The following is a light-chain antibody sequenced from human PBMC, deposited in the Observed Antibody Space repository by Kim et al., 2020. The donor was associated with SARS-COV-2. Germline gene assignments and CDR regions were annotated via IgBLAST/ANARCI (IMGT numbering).Light chain of an antibody. CDR3: VAWDDSLNGVV. Sequence: GQRVTLSCSGSGSNIGTNTVNWYQQLPGTAPKLLIYGDNQRPSGVPDRFSGSKSGTSASLAISGLQSEDEADYYCVAWDDSLNGVVFGGGTKVTVL. CDR1: GSNIGTNT. J-gene: IGLJ2*01. V-gene: IGLV1-44*01. CDR2: GDN.